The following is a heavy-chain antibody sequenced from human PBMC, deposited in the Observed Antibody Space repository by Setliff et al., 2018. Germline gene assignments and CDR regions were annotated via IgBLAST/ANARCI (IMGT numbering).Heavy chain of an antibody. Sequence: ASVKVSCKASGYTFTGYYIHWVRQAPGQGLEWMGWINPNSGGTNYTHKFQGWVTMTRDASISTAYMELSRLRSDDTAVYYCAAIGLDTAMITGVLFDFWGQGTLVTVSS. V-gene: IGHV1-2*04. D-gene: IGHD5-18*01. CDR3: AAIGLDTAMITGVLFDF. CDR2: INPNSGGT. J-gene: IGHJ4*02. CDR1: GYTFTGYY.